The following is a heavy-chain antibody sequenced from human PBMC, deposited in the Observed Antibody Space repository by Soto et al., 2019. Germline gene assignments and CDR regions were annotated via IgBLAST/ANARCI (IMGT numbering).Heavy chain of an antibody. CDR1: GFTFSSYA. Sequence: EVQLLESGGGLVQPGGSLRLSCAASGFTFSSYAMSWVRQAPGKGLEWVSAISGGGGSTFYADSVKGRFTISRDNSKNTLNLQMNSLRAEDTAVYYCAKQAIVVVVAATDWYFDLWGRGTLVTVSS. CDR2: ISGGGGST. CDR3: AKQAIVVVVAATDWYFDL. D-gene: IGHD2-15*01. J-gene: IGHJ2*01. V-gene: IGHV3-23*01.